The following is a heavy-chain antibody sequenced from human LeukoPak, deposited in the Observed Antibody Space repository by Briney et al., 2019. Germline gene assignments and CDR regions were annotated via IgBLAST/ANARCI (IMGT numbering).Heavy chain of an antibody. CDR3: ARVVAAAGNNWFDP. V-gene: IGHV4-30-4*07. CDR1: GDPISSGGYA. Sequence: SETLSLTCAVSGDPISSGGYAWGWIRQTPGKGLEWIAYIHDSGSIYYNPSLKSRISIALDTSKNQFSLKLTSVTAADTAVYYCARVVAAAGNNWFDPWGQGTLVTVSS. CDR2: IHDSGSI. D-gene: IGHD6-13*01. J-gene: IGHJ5*02.